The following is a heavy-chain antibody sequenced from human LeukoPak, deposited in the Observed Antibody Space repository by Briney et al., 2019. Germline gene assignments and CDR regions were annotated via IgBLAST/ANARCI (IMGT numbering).Heavy chain of an antibody. CDR1: GYTLSTYG. J-gene: IGHJ5*02. D-gene: IGHD2-21*02. Sequence: ASVKVSCKASGYTLSTYGISWVRQAPGQRPEWMGWINTDNGNTKYAQKFQGRVTMTTDTSTSTAYMELSSLRSDDTAVYYCARKGCTGDCYRFDPWGQGTLVTVSS. CDR2: INTDNGNT. CDR3: ARKGCTGDCYRFDP. V-gene: IGHV1-18*01.